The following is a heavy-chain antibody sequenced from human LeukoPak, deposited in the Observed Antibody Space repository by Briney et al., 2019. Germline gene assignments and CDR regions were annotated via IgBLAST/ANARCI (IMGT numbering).Heavy chain of an antibody. D-gene: IGHD3-22*01. CDR3: ARDPSASSGYHGAYSDY. Sequence: ASVKVSCKTSRFMFTSDYMHWVRQAPGQGFEWMGMINPNSGSTEYAQKFQGRVTMTRDTSTSTVYMDLTTLRSEDTAIYYCARDPSASSGYHGAYSDYWGQGTLVTVSS. CDR2: INPNSGST. CDR1: RFMFTSDY. V-gene: IGHV1-46*01. J-gene: IGHJ4*02.